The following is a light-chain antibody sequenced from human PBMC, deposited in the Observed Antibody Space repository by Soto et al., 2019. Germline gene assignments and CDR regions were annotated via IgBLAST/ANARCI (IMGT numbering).Light chain of an antibody. CDR3: QERSNWPST. CDR1: QRVSGY. V-gene: IGKV3-11*01. CDR2: DAA. J-gene: IGKJ4*01. Sequence: EIVLTQSPATLSLSPGNRATLSCRASQRVSGYLAWYQQKPGQAPRLLIYDAANRATGIPDRLSGSGSGPDFTLTIPSLEPEDFAVYYCQERSNWPSTFGGGTKVEI.